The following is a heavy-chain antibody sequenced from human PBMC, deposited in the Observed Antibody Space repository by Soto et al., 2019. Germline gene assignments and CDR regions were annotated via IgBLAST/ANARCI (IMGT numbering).Heavy chain of an antibody. V-gene: IGHV4-39*07. CDR3: ARVKLAGRGSFHY. Sequence: PSETLSLPSPVSVASISSSRTNYYWCSFRQPPGKGLEWIGSIYHSGNTYYNPSLESRVTISLDTSKNQFSLKLTSVTAADTAMYYCARVKLAGRGSFHYWGQGTLVTVSS. J-gene: IGHJ4*02. CDR2: IYHSGNT. D-gene: IGHD3-3*02. CDR1: VASISSSRTNYY.